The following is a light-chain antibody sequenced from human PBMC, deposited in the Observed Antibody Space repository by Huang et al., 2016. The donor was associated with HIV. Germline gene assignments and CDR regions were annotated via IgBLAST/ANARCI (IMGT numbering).Light chain of an antibody. CDR1: QSVSSN. CDR2: GVS. V-gene: IGKV3-15*01. Sequence: EIVMTQSPATLSVSPGERATLSCRASQSVSSNLAWYQQKPGQAPRLLIYGVSTRATAIPARFSGSGSGTEFTLTISSLQSEDFAVYYCQQYNNWPRTFGQGTKVEIK. J-gene: IGKJ1*01. CDR3: QQYNNWPRT.